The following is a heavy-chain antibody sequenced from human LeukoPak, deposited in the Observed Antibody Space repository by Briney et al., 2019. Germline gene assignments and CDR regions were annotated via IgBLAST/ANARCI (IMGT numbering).Heavy chain of an antibody. Sequence: GASVKVSCKASGGTFSSYAISWVRQAPGQGLEWMGGIIPIFGTANYAQKFQGRVTITADESTSTAYMELSSLRSEDTAVYYCARGYCSSTSCSSEFDPWGQGTLVTVSS. CDR2: IIPIFGTA. D-gene: IGHD2-2*01. CDR1: GGTFSSYA. J-gene: IGHJ5*02. V-gene: IGHV1-69*13. CDR3: ARGYCSSTSCSSEFDP.